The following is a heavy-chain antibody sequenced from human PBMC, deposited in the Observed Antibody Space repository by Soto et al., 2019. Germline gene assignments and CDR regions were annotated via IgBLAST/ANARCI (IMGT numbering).Heavy chain of an antibody. D-gene: IGHD3-10*01. J-gene: IGHJ5*02. CDR2: ISGSGGST. CDR1: GFTFSSYA. CDR3: EKDPGVRTKNWFDP. V-gene: IGHV3-23*01. Sequence: GGSLRLSCAASGFTFSSYAMSWIRQAPGKGLEWVSAISGSGGSTYYADSVKGRFTISRDNSKNTLYLQMNSLRAEDTAVYYCEKDPGVRTKNWFDPWGQGTLVTVSS.